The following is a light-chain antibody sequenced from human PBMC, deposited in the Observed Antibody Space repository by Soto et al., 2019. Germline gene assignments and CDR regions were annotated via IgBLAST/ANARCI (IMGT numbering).Light chain of an antibody. Sequence: DIQMTQSPSTLSASVGDRVTITCRASQSIGAWLAWFQQKAGKAPKLLIYKVSSLESGFPSRFSGSGSGTEFTLTISSLQPDDFATYYCQQYNRNPWTFGQGTKVEIK. CDR3: QQYNRNPWT. V-gene: IGKV1-5*03. CDR1: QSIGAW. CDR2: KVS. J-gene: IGKJ1*01.